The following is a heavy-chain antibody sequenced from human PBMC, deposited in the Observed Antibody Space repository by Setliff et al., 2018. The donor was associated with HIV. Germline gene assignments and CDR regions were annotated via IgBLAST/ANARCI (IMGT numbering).Heavy chain of an antibody. J-gene: IGHJ4*02. CDR3: TKNLYRSPWSPLDY. CDR2: IRYDDTYK. D-gene: IGHD6-19*01. CDR1: GFTFSNYA. V-gene: IGHV3-30*02. Sequence: GGSLRLSCAASGFTFSNYAMHWVRQAPGKGLEWVAFIRYDDTYKYYADSVKGRFTISRDNSKNTLYLQMNSLRAEDTAVYYCTKNLYRSPWSPLDYWGQGTLVTVSS.